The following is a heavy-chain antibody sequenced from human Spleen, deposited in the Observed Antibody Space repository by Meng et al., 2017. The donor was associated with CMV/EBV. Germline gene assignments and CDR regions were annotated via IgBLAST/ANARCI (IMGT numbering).Heavy chain of an antibody. Sequence: GSLRLSCTVSGGSISSYYWSWIRQPPGKGLEWIGYIYHSGSTNYNPSLKSRVTISVDTSKNQFSLKLSSVTAADTAVYYCARDSPSAKQVVPAAIGRFDPWGQGTLVTVSS. J-gene: IGHJ5*02. V-gene: IGHV4-59*01. CDR2: IYHSGST. CDR3: ARDSPSAKQVVPAAIGRFDP. D-gene: IGHD2-2*02. CDR1: GGSISSYY.